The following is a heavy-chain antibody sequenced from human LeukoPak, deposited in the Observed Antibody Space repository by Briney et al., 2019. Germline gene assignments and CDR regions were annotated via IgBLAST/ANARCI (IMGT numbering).Heavy chain of an antibody. CDR3: AKLWLGSLNY. V-gene: IGHV3-23*01. Sequence: PAGGSLRLSCAASGFTFSSYALSWVRQAPGKGLEWVSAISGSGGSTYYADSVKGRFTISRDNSKNTLYQQMNSLRAEDTAVYYCAKLWLGSLNYWGQGTLVTVSS. J-gene: IGHJ4*02. CDR2: ISGSGGST. CDR1: GFTFSSYA. D-gene: IGHD3-16*01.